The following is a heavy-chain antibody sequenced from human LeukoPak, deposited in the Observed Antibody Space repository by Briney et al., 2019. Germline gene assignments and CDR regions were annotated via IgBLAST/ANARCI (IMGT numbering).Heavy chain of an antibody. CDR1: RYTFTRYY. CDR3: ATDVRYYYDSSGYFRGHFDY. V-gene: IGHV1-2*02. CDR2: MNPNSGGT. Sequence: ASVKVSRKPSRYTFTRYYMHWVRQAPGPGLEWMGWMNPNSGGTNYAQKFQGRVTMTRDTSISTAYMELSRLRSDDTAVYYCATDVRYYYDSSGYFRGHFDYWGQGTLVTVSS. D-gene: IGHD3-22*01. J-gene: IGHJ4*02.